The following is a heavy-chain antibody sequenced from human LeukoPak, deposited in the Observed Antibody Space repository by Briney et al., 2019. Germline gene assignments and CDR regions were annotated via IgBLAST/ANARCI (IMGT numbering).Heavy chain of an antibody. V-gene: IGHV3-21*01. Sequence: GGSLRLSCAASGFTFTSYAMSWVRQAPGKGLEWVSSISSSSRYIFYADSIKGRFTISRDNAKSSLYLQVNSLRAEDTAVYYCARARNYYDSSGYLDCWGQGTQVTVSS. D-gene: IGHD3-22*01. CDR3: ARARNYYDSSGYLDC. CDR1: GFTFTSYA. CDR2: ISSSSRYI. J-gene: IGHJ4*02.